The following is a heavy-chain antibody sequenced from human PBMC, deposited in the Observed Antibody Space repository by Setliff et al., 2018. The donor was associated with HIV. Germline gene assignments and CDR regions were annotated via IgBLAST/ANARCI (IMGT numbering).Heavy chain of an antibody. J-gene: IGHJ4*02. Sequence: SQTLYLPCSVSGGSIISDIFYWGWIRQPPGKGLEWIGSIYPGSTKCTPSLRSRLTISLDSPTTQFSVTLISVTAADTAMYYCARYTVGSMVDYWGPGTLVTVSS. V-gene: IGHV4-39*01. CDR1: GGSIISDIFY. CDR2: IYPGST. D-gene: IGHD5-12*01. CDR3: ARYTVGSMVDY.